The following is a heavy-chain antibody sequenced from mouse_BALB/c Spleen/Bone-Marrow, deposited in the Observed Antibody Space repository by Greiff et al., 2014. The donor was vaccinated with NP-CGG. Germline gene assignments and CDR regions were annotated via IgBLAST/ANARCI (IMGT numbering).Heavy chain of an antibody. V-gene: IGHV5-6-5*01. CDR3: AKRGAHGNFWFAY. J-gene: IGHJ3*01. D-gene: IGHD2-1*01. Sequence: EVQLQQSGGGLVKPGGSLKLSCAASGFTFSSYAMSWVRQTPEKRLGWVASISSGGSTYYPDSVKGRFTISRDNARNILYLQMSSLRSEDTAMYYCAKRGAHGNFWFAYWGQGTLVTVFA. CDR2: ISSGGST. CDR1: GFTFSSYA.